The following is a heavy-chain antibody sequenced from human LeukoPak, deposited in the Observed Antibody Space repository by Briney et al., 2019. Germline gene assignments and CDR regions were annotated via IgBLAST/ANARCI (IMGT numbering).Heavy chain of an antibody. V-gene: IGHV3-21*03. CDR3: IRSSRVYCGGDCYLSDY. Sequence: GGSLRLSCAASGFTFNSYTMNWVRQAPGKGLEWVSSITTTSSYVYYADSVMGRFTISRDNAKNSLYLQMNSLRAEDTAIYYCIRSSRVYCGGDCYLSDYWGQGTLVTVSS. J-gene: IGHJ4*02. CDR1: GFTFNSYT. CDR2: ITTTSSYV. D-gene: IGHD2-21*02.